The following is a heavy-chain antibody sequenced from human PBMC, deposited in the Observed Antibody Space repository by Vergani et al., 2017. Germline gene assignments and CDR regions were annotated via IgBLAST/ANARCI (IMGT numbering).Heavy chain of an antibody. D-gene: IGHD2-15*01. CDR2: IYTSGST. CDR3: ARGYCSGGSCYFDY. CDR1: VGSISSYY. Sequence: QVQLQESGPGLVKPSETLSLTCTVSVGSISSYYWSWIRQPAGKGLEWIVRIYTSGSTNYNPALKSRVTMSVDTSKNQFSLKLSSVTAADTAVYYCARGYCSGGSCYFDYWGQGTLVTVSS. V-gene: IGHV4-4*07. J-gene: IGHJ4*02.